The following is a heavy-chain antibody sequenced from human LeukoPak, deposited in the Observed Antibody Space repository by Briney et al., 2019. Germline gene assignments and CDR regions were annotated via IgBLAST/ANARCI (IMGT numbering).Heavy chain of an antibody. J-gene: IGHJ4*02. V-gene: IGHV3-23*01. CDR3: AKEYYYGSGSYYVWDRYFDY. Sequence: GGALRLSCAASGFTLCSYSMRLVRPAPGEGVEWVSAIFGSGGSTYYADSVKGRFTISRDNSKNTLYLQMNSLRAEDTAVYYCAKEYYYGSGSYYVWDRYFDYWGQGTLVTVSS. CDR1: GFTLCSYS. D-gene: IGHD3-10*01. CDR2: IFGSGGST.